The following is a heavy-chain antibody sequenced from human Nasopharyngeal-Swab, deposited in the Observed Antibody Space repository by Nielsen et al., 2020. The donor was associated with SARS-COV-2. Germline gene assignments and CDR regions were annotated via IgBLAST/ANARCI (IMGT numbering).Heavy chain of an antibody. J-gene: IGHJ3*01. CDR3: AREDINQAVSNAFDF. CDR2: IHYTGKT. Sequence: SETLSLTCTVSGGSISSDNYFWSWIRPRPGKGLEWIGNIHYTGKTYYNPSLESRLTISLDTSRNQFSLMLRSVTAADTAVYYCAREDINQAVSNAFDFWGQGTMVTVSS. CDR1: GGSISSDNYF. V-gene: IGHV4-31*03. D-gene: IGHD2-15*01.